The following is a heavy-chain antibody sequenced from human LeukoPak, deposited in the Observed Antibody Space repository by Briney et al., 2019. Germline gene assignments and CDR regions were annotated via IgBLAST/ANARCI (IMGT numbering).Heavy chain of an antibody. D-gene: IGHD2-8*01. CDR3: ARDVCRDNWLDP. CDR2: MDPRSGGR. J-gene: IGHJ5*02. V-gene: IGHV1-2*02. Sequence: ASVKVSCKASEYTFIGYYIHWVRQAPGQGLEWMGWMDPRSGGRNYAQKFQGRVTMTRDASIGTAYMELSRLTSDDTAVYYCARDVCRDNWLDPWGQGTLVTVSS. CDR1: EYTFIGYY.